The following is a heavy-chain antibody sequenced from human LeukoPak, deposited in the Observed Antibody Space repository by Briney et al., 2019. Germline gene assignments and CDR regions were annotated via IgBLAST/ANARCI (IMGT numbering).Heavy chain of an antibody. CDR2: IILIFGTA. V-gene: IGHV1-69*13. CDR1: GGTFSSYA. CDR3: ARDESSSSWFHFDY. Sequence: SVKVSCKASGGTFSSYAISWVRQAPGQGLEWMGGIILIFGTANYAQKFQGRVTITADESTSTAYMELSSLRSEDTAVYYCARDESSSSWFHFDYWGQGTLVTVSS. J-gene: IGHJ4*02. D-gene: IGHD6-13*01.